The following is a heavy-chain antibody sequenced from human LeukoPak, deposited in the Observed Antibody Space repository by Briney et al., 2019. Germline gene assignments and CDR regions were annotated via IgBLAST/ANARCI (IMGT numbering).Heavy chain of an antibody. CDR2: IGGSGGST. J-gene: IGHJ4*02. Sequence: GSLRLSCAASGFTFSSYAMSWVRQAPGKGLEWVSAIGGSGGSTYYADSVKGRFTISRGNSKNTLYLQMNSLRAEDTAVYYCAKGGDFWSGRNDYWGQGTLVTVSS. CDR1: GFTFSSYA. V-gene: IGHV3-23*01. D-gene: IGHD3-3*01. CDR3: AKGGDFWSGRNDY.